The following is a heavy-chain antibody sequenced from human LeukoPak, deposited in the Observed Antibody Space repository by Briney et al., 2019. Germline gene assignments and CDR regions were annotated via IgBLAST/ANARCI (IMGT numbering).Heavy chain of an antibody. J-gene: IGHJ5*02. CDR3: ARDSHFCSGISCDLGWFDP. CDR1: GGSVTSGLHY. D-gene: IGHD2-2*01. CDR2: IYYRGRT. V-gene: IGHV4-61*01. Sequence: SETLSLTCTVSGGSVTSGLHYWNWIRQPPGKGLEWIGYIYYRGRTDYNPSLKSRVTMSVDTSKNQFSLKLRSVTAADTAVYYCARDSHFCSGISCDLGWFDPWGQGTLVTVSS.